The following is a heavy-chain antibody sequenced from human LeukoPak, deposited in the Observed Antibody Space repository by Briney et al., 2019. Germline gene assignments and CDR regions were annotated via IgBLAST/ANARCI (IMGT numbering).Heavy chain of an antibody. J-gene: IGHJ4*02. D-gene: IGHD3-10*01. CDR2: IYYSGST. CDR3: ARHYGP. CDR1: GDSISSDIW. Sequence: SETLSLTCAVSGDSISSDIWWNWVRQPPGKGLEWIGSIYYSGSTYYNPSLKSRVTISVNTSKNQFSLKLNSVTATDTAVYYCARHYGPWGQGTLVTVSS. V-gene: IGHV4-39*01.